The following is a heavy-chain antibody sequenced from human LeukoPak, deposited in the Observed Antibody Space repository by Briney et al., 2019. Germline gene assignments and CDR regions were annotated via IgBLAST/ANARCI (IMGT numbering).Heavy chain of an antibody. J-gene: IGHJ4*02. Sequence: GRSLRLSCAASGFTFSSYGMHWVRQAPGKGLEWVAVIWYDGSNKYYADSVKGRFTISRDNSKNTLYLQMNSLRAEDTAVYYCARDRDYGDHFDYWGQGTLVTVSP. CDR3: ARDRDYGDHFDY. CDR2: IWYDGSNK. V-gene: IGHV3-33*01. D-gene: IGHD4-17*01. CDR1: GFTFSSYG.